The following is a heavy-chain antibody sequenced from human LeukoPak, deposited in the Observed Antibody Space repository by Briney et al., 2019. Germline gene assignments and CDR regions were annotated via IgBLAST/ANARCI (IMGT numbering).Heavy chain of an antibody. Sequence: SETLSLTCTVSGGSISSSSYYWGWIRQHPGEGLEWLGFIHPGGSIYYNPSLSGRLIISADTSKNQMSLKLSSVTAADTAVYYCSTGGDTAKGGDSWGQGTLVTVSS. CDR2: IHPGGSI. CDR1: GGSISSSSYY. J-gene: IGHJ4*02. D-gene: IGHD5-18*01. V-gene: IGHV4-31*03. CDR3: STGGDTAKGGDS.